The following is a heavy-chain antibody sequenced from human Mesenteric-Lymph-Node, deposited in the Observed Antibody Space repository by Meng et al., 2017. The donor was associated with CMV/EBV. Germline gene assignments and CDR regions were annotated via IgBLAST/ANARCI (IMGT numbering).Heavy chain of an antibody. V-gene: IGHV1-18*01. CDR1: GYTFTSYG. CDR2: ISAYNGNT. Sequence: ASVKVSCKASGYTFTSYGISWVRQAPGQGLEWMGWISAYNGNTNYAQKLQGRVTMTTDTSTSTAYMELRSLRSDDTAVYYCASSPVPGSIGYYFDYWGQGTLVTVSS. D-gene: IGHD2-2*02. J-gene: IGHJ4*02. CDR3: ASSPVPGSIGYYFDY.